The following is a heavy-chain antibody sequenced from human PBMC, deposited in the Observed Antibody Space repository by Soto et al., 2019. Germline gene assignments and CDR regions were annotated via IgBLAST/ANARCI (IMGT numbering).Heavy chain of an antibody. CDR2: IYYSGST. D-gene: IGHD2-21*02. CDR1: GGSISSYY. Sequence: QVQLQESGPGLVKPSETLSLTCTVSGGSISSYYWSWIRQPPGKGLEWIGYIYYSGSTNYNPSLKSRVNISVDTSKNQFSLKLSSVTAADTAVYYCARRGDWDDDAFDIWGQGTMVTVSS. CDR3: ARRGDWDDDAFDI. V-gene: IGHV4-59*08. J-gene: IGHJ3*02.